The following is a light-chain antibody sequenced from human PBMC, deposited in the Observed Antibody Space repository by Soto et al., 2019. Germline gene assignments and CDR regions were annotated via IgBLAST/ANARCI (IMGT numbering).Light chain of an antibody. CDR1: SSDVGGHNY. CDR2: EVS. J-gene: IGLJ3*02. Sequence: QSVLTQSPSASGSPGQSVTISCTGTSSDVGGHNYVSWYQHHPGKAPKLIIYEVSKRPSGVPDRFSGSKSANTASLTVSGIQAEDEAFYYCSSTAGNNNVVFGGGTKLTGL. CDR3: SSTAGNNNVV. V-gene: IGLV2-8*01.